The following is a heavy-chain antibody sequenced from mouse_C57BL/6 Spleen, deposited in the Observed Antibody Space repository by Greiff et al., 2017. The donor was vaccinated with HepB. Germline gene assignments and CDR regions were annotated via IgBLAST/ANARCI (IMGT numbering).Heavy chain of an antibody. CDR2: INPYNGGT. V-gene: IGHV1-19*01. J-gene: IGHJ4*01. CDR3: AIPPYAMDY. CDR1: GYTFTDYY. Sequence: DVKLQESGPVLVKPGASVKMSCKASGYTFTDYYMNWVKQSHGKSLEWIGVINPYNGGTSYNQKFKGKATLTVDKSSSTAYMELNSLTSEDSAVYYCAIPPYAMDYWGQGTSVTVSS.